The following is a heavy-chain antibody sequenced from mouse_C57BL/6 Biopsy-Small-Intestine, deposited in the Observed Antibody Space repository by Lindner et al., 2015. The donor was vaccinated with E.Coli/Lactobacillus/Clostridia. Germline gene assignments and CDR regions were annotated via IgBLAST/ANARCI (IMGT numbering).Heavy chain of an antibody. CDR2: INSDGGSA. CDR1: GFTFNSYT. J-gene: IGHJ3*01. V-gene: IGHV5-2*01. D-gene: IGHD3-2*02. Sequence: VQLQESGGDLVKPGGSLKLSCAASGFTFNSYTMSWVRQTPDKRLELVAAINSDGGSAYYPDTMERRFIISRDNTKKTLYLQMSSLRSEDTALYYCARHDSSGYAYWGQGTLVTVSA. CDR3: ARHDSSGYAY.